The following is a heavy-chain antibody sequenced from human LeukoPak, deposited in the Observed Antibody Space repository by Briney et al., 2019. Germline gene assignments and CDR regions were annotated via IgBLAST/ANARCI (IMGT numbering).Heavy chain of an antibody. J-gene: IGHJ4*02. CDR1: GFTFSSYG. D-gene: IGHD4-17*01. V-gene: IGHV3-30*12. CDR3: ARENDYALDY. CDR2: IRYVGSDK. Sequence: SGRSLRLSCAASGFTFSSYGMHWVRQAPGKGLEWMAVIRYVGSDKYYADSVRGRFTISRDNSQNTMYLQMNSLRAEDTAVYYCARENDYALDYWGQGTLVTVSS.